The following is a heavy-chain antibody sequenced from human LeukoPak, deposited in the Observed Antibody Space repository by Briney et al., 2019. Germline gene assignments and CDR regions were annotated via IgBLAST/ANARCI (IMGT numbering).Heavy chain of an antibody. CDR3: ARSDIYCSGCTCPPDTFDAFDI. J-gene: IGHJ3*02. D-gene: IGHD2-15*01. CDR2: IYYTGST. V-gene: IGHV4-61*08. Sequence: PSETLSLTCTVSGGSISSGGYYWSWIRQPPGERLEWIGYIYYTGSTNYDPSLKSRVAISVDTSKNKFSLQLNSVTAADTAGYYCARSDIYCSGCTCPPDTFDAFDIWGQGTMVAVSS. CDR1: GGSISSGGYY.